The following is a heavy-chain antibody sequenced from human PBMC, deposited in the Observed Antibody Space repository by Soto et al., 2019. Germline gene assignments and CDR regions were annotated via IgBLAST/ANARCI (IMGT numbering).Heavy chain of an antibody. Sequence: ASVKVSCKASGGTFSSYAISWVRQAPGQGLEWMGIINPSGGSTSYAQKFQGRVTMTRDTSTSTVYMELSSLRSEDTAVYYCASEYCSGGSCYAGSFDYWGQGTLVTVSS. CDR2: INPSGGST. J-gene: IGHJ4*02. V-gene: IGHV1-46*03. CDR1: GGTFSSYA. CDR3: ASEYCSGGSCYAGSFDY. D-gene: IGHD2-15*01.